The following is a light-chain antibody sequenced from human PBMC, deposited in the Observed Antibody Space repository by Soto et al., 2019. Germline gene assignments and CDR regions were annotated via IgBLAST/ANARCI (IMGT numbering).Light chain of an antibody. J-gene: IGLJ1*01. CDR2: DVS. CDR3: SSYAGSDNLYV. CDR1: SSDVGGYNY. V-gene: IGLV2-11*01. Sequence: QSALTQPRSVSGSPGQSVTISCTGTSSDVGGYNYVSWYQQHPGKAPKLMIYDVSKRPSGVPDRFSGSKSGNTASLTVSGLQAEDEADYYCSSYAGSDNLYVFGTGTKVTVL.